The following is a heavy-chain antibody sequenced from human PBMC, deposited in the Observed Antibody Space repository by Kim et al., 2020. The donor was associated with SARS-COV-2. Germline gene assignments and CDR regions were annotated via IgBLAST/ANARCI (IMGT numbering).Heavy chain of an antibody. Sequence: GGSLRLSCAASGFTFSNAWMSWVRQAPGKGLEWVGRIKSKTDGGTTDYAAPVKGRFTISRDDSKNTLYLQMNSLKTEDTAVYYCTTAYYYDSSGYYPYYFDYWGQGTLVTVSS. CDR2: IKSKTDGGTT. V-gene: IGHV3-15*01. CDR1: GFTFSNAW. D-gene: IGHD3-22*01. J-gene: IGHJ4*02. CDR3: TTAYYYDSSGYYPYYFDY.